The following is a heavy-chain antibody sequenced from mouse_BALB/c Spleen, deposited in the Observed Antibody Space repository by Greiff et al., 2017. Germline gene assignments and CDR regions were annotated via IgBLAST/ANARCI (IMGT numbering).Heavy chain of an antibody. CDR3: ARWGYDAPWFAY. CDR1: GYSITSGYY. V-gene: IGHV3-6*02. J-gene: IGHJ3*01. Sequence: EVQLHQSGPGLVKPSQSLSLTCSVTGYSITSGYYWNWIRQFPGNKLEWMGYISYDGSNNYNPSLKNRISITRDTSKNQFFLKLNSVTTEDTATYYCARWGYDAPWFAYWGQGTLVTVSA. CDR2: ISYDGSN. D-gene: IGHD2-2*01.